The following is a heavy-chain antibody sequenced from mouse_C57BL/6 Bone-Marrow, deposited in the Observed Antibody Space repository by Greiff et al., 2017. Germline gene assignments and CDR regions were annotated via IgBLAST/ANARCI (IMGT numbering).Heavy chain of an antibody. J-gene: IGHJ1*03. CDR1: GYTFTSYW. D-gene: IGHD2-5*01. V-gene: IGHV1-55*01. CDR2: IYPGSGST. Sequence: QVQLQQSGAELVKPGASVKLSCKASGYTFTSYWMHWVKQRPGQGLEWIGDIYPGSGSTNYNEKFKSKATLTVDTSSSTAYMQLSSLTSEDSAVYYCARPYYSNYWYFDVWGTGTTVTVSS. CDR3: ARPYYSNYWYFDV.